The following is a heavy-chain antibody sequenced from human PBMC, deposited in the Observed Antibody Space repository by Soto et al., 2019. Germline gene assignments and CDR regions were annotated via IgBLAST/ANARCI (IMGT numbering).Heavy chain of an antibody. Sequence: QVQLVQSGAEVKKPGASVKVTCKASGYTFTSYGSSWVRQAPGQGLEWMGWISAYNGNTNYAQKLQGRVTMTTDTSTSTAYMELRSLRSDDTAVYYCAREGHYDSSGYQYGMDVWGQGTTVTVSS. CDR1: GYTFTSYG. CDR2: ISAYNGNT. D-gene: IGHD3-22*01. J-gene: IGHJ6*02. V-gene: IGHV1-18*01. CDR3: AREGHYDSSGYQYGMDV.